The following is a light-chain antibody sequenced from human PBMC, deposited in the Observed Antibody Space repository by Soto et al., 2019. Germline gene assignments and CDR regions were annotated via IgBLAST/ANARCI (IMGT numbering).Light chain of an antibody. CDR3: LQGTHWPPGT. J-gene: IGKJ2*01. Sequence: DVVMTQSPLSLPVTLGQPASISCRSSHSLMYSDGISYLSWFQQRPGQSPRRLIYKVSNRDSWVRDRFSGGGSGADFILIISRVEAHDVGVDYCLQGTHWPPGTFGQGTKLEIK. CDR1: HSLMYSDGISY. V-gene: IGKV2-30*01. CDR2: KVS.